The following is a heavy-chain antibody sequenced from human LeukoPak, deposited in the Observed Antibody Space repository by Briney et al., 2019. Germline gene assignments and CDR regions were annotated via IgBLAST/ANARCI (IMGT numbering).Heavy chain of an antibody. J-gene: IGHJ3*02. Sequence: GGSLRLSCAASGFTFSDYYMSWIRQAPGKGLEWVSYISSSGSTIYYADSVKGRFTISRDNAKNSLYLQMNSLRAEDTSVYYCAREALRYFDWLLSDAFDIWGQGTMVTVSS. V-gene: IGHV3-11*04. CDR1: GFTFSDYY. CDR3: AREALRYFDWLLSDAFDI. CDR2: ISSSGSTI. D-gene: IGHD3-9*01.